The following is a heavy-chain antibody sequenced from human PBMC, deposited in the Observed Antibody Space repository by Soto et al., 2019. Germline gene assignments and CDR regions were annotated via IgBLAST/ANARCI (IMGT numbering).Heavy chain of an antibody. D-gene: IGHD6-6*01. CDR1: GFIFSDYF. V-gene: IGHV3-11*01. CDR3: ARDRGQLVLDY. CDR2: ISSGGDAI. J-gene: IGHJ4*02. Sequence: QVQLVESGGGLVKPGGSLRLSCAASGFIFSDYFMSWLRQAPGKGLEWVAYISSGGDAIYYADSVKGRFTISRDNAKKSLYLQMNSLEAEDAAVYYCARDRGQLVLDYWGQGTLVTVSS.